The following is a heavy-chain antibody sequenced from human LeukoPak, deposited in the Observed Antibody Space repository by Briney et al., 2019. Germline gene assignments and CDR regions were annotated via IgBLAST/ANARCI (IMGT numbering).Heavy chain of an antibody. CDR3: VRNFHFEDGGFYRHFDY. CDR2: IKTDGRTT. Sequence: PGGSLRLSCAASGFTFSNYWMHWVRRAPGKGLLWVARIKTDGRTTHYAENVEGRFTISRDNARNTLYLQMSSLRAEDTAVYYCVRNFHFEDGGFYRHFDYWGQGTLVTVSS. J-gene: IGHJ4*02. D-gene: IGHD2/OR15-2a*01. V-gene: IGHV3-74*01. CDR1: GFTFSNYW.